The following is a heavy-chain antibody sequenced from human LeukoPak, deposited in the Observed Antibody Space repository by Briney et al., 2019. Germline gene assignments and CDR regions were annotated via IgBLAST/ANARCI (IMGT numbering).Heavy chain of an antibody. CDR3: TRDSGTYNWFDP. J-gene: IGHJ5*02. D-gene: IGHD1-26*01. Sequence: PGGSLRLSCAASGFTFNGSAIHWVRQSSGKGLEWVGQIDNKDKGYATATAYAASVKGRFTISRDDSINTAYLQMKSLKTEDTALYCGTRDSGTYNWFDPWGQGTLVTVSS. CDR2: IDNKDKGYATAT. CDR1: GFTFNGSA. V-gene: IGHV3-73*01.